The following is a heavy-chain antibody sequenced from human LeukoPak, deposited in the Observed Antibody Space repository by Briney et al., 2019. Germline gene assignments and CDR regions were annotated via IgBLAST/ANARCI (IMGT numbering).Heavy chain of an antibody. CDR3: ARGYYDKFGLDY. D-gene: IGHD3-3*01. CDR2: ISAYNGKT. V-gene: IGHV1-18*01. J-gene: IGHJ4*02. Sequence: ASVKVSCKASGYIFTTYAMSWVRQAPGQGLEWMGWISAYNGKTNYAQRFQGRVTMTTHISTNTAYMELSRLRSDDTAVYYCARGYYDKFGLDYWGQGTLVTVSS. CDR1: GYIFTTYA.